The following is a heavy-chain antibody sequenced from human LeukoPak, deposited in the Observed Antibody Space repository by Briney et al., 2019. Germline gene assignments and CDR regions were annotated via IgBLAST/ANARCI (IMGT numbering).Heavy chain of an antibody. Sequence: PGGSLRLSCAASGFTFDSYALSWVRQAPGKGPEWVAVIRNRGGETFYTDSVKGRFTISRDNSDNTLYLQMNNLRAEDTAVYFCVESRGESCYSSLDSWGQGTLVTVSS. D-gene: IGHD2-15*01. CDR2: IRNRGGET. CDR3: VESRGESCYSSLDS. J-gene: IGHJ4*02. CDR1: GFTFDSYA. V-gene: IGHV3-23*01.